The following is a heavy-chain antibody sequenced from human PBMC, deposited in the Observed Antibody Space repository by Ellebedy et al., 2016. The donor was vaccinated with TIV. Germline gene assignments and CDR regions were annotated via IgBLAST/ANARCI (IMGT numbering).Heavy chain of an antibody. Sequence: SETLSLXXTVSGGSISSYYWSWIRQPPGKGLEWIGYIYYSGSTNYNPSLKSRVTISVDTSKNQFSLKLSSVTAADTAVYYCARGPGSSWYWYWGQGTLVTVSS. CDR2: IYYSGST. CDR1: GGSISSYY. D-gene: IGHD6-13*01. J-gene: IGHJ4*02. V-gene: IGHV4-59*12. CDR3: ARGPGSSWYWY.